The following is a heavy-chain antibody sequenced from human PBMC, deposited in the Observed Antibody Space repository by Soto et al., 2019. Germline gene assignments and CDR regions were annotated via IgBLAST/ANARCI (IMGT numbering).Heavy chain of an antibody. CDR2: TYYRSIWQT. D-gene: IGHD6-6*01. Sequence: QVQLQQSGPGLVKPSQTLSLTCAISGDSVSSNDAVWNWIRQSPSRGPEWLGRTYYRSIWQTEYAVSVKGRMTINPDASQNLFSLQLNAVNHEATAMYFCARLVGNSWLDHWGQGTLVTVSA. CDR3: ARLVGNSWLDH. J-gene: IGHJ5*02. CDR1: GDSVSSNDAV. V-gene: IGHV6-1*01.